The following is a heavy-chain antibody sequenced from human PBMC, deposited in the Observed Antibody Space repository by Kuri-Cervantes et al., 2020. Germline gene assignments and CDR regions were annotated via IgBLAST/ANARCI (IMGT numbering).Heavy chain of an antibody. J-gene: IGHJ5*02. CDR3: MRTEIIFGELRET. Sequence: SETLSLTCTVSSGSISSYYWSWIRQPAGKGLEWIGRIYTSGSTNYNPSLKSRVTMSVDTSKTQLSLRLTSLTAADTAMYYCMRTEIIFGELRETWGQGTLVTVSS. D-gene: IGHD3-10*01. CDR2: IYTSGST. V-gene: IGHV4-4*07. CDR1: SGSISSYY.